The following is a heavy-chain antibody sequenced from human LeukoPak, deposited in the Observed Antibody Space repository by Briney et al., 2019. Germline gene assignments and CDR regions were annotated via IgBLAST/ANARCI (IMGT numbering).Heavy chain of an antibody. CDR2: IYYSGST. CDR3: ARGYAYGPNYYFDY. J-gene: IGHJ4*02. V-gene: IGHV4-59*01. CDR1: GGSISNYY. Sequence: SETLSLTCSFSGGSISNYYWSWVRQPPGKGLEWIGHIYYSGSTDYNPSLKSRVTISIDTSKNHFSLRLSSVTAADTASYYCARGYAYGPNYYFDYWGQGTLVTVSS. D-gene: IGHD5-18*01.